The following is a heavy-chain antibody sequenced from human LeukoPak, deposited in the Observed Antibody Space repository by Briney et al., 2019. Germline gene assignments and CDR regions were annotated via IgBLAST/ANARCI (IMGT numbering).Heavy chain of an antibody. CDR1: GFTFSSYA. CDR3: ATGRARYCTNGVCYAQLDY. J-gene: IGHJ4*02. CDR2: ISSNGGST. D-gene: IGHD2-8*01. V-gene: IGHV3-64*01. Sequence: GGSLRLSCAASGFTFSSYAMHWVRQAPGKGLEYVSAISSNGGSTYYANSVKSRFTISRDNSKNTLYLQMGSLRAEDMAVYYCATGRARYCTNGVCYAQLDYWGQGTLVTVSS.